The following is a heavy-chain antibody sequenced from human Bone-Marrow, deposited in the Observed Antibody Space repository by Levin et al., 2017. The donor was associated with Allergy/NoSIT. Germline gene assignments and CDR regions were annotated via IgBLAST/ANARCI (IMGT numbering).Heavy chain of an antibody. Sequence: GGSLRLSCAASGFDFSSYAMNWVRQAPGQGLEWVSGISTGGETPYYADSVKGRFAISRDNSKNTLSLEMNSLSPDDTAASFWAKERWRGRRISPFDSWGQGTLVTVSS. CDR1: GFDFSSYA. D-gene: IGHD2-15*01. J-gene: IGHJ4*02. CDR3: AKERWRGRRISPFDS. V-gene: IGHV3-23*01. CDR2: ISTGGETP.